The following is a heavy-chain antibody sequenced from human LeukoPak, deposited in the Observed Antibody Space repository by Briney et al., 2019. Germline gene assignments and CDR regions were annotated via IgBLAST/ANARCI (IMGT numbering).Heavy chain of an antibody. D-gene: IGHD6-13*01. CDR2: LHTDNDDA. CDR3: ARCGTAAETSGFDH. CDR1: GYTFASHD. Sequence: ASVKVSCKASGYTFASHDIIWVRQATGQGLEYMGWLHTDNDDAGYAEKFQGRVNLTKDTSTGTAYMELSSLTFDVTAVYYCARCGTAAETSGFDHWGRGTQVTVSA. J-gene: IGHJ4*01. V-gene: IGHV1-8*01.